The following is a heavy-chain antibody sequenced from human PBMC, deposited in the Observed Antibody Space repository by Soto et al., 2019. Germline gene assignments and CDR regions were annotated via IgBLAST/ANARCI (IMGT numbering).Heavy chain of an antibody. CDR1: GFTFSLSA. CDR3: AKGPEYDILTGCDY. J-gene: IGHJ4*02. V-gene: IGHV3-23*01. D-gene: IGHD3-9*01. Sequence: EVQLLESGGGFVQPGESLRLSCAASGFTFSLSAMSWVRQAPGRGLEWVSSISGGGGRTEYAYSVKGRFTLSRDNSKDTVHMQMNSLRAEDTAVYYCAKGPEYDILTGCDYWGQGALVTVSS. CDR2: ISGGGGRT.